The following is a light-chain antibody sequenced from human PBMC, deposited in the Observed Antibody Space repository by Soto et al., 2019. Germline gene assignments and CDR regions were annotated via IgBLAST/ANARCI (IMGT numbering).Light chain of an antibody. V-gene: IGLV2-23*01. CDR2: EGS. CDR3: CSYAGSSTWV. J-gene: IGLJ3*02. CDR1: SSDVGSYNL. Sequence: QSALTQPASVSGSPGQSITISCPGTSSDVGSYNLVSWYQQHPGKAPKLMIYEGSTRPSGVSNRFSGSKSGNTASLTISGLQAVDEADYYCCSYAGSSTWVFGGGTKLTVL.